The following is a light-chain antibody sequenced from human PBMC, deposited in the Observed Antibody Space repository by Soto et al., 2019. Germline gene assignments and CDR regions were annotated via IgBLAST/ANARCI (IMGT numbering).Light chain of an antibody. Sequence: EIVMTQSPATLSVSPGERATLSCRASQSVSSSLAWYQQNPGQAPRLLIYDASTRATGIPARFSGSGSGTEFTLTNSSLQSEDFAVYYCQQYYNLVTFAQGTKLEIK. CDR2: DAS. V-gene: IGKV3-15*01. CDR3: QQYYNLVT. CDR1: QSVSSS. J-gene: IGKJ2*01.